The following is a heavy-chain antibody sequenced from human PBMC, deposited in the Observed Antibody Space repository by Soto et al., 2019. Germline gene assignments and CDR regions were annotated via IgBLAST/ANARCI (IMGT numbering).Heavy chain of an antibody. Sequence: QVQLVQSGAEVKKPGASVKVSCKASGYTFTSYGISWVRQAPGQGLEWMGWISAYNGNTNYAQKLQGRVTMTTDTATSTAYMELRSLRSDDTAVYYCARVDTAMVTNYYYSMDVWGQGTTVTVSS. CDR3: ARVDTAMVTNYYYSMDV. D-gene: IGHD5-18*01. V-gene: IGHV1-18*04. CDR1: GYTFTSYG. J-gene: IGHJ6*02. CDR2: ISAYNGNT.